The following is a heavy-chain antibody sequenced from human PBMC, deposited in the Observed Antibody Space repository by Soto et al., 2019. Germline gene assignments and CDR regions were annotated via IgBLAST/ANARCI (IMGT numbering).Heavy chain of an antibody. Sequence: GGSLRLSCSASGFIFSESTIYWVRQVPGKGLEAISAVSTSGRSTYYADSVKDRFTISRDNSKNTLFLQMGSLRPEDTAIYYCVKQAHGLDGVAFDYWGQGTQGTVSS. CDR1: GFIFSEST. V-gene: IGHV3-64D*06. CDR2: VSTSGRST. J-gene: IGHJ4*02. CDR3: VKQAHGLDGVAFDY. D-gene: IGHD2-15*01.